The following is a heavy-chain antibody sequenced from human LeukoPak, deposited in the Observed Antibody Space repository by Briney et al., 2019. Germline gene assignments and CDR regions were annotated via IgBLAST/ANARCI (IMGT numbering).Heavy chain of an antibody. CDR1: GGSISSGCYS. CDR2: IYHSGST. Sequence: PSQTLSLTCAVSGGSISSGCYSWSWLRQPPGKGLEWIGYIYHSGSTYYNPSLKSRVTISVDRSKNQFSLKLSSVTAADTAVYYCVRVWAGGYYAYYFDYWGQGTLVTVSS. D-gene: IGHD3-22*01. V-gene: IGHV4-30-2*01. CDR3: VRVWAGGYYAYYFDY. J-gene: IGHJ4*02.